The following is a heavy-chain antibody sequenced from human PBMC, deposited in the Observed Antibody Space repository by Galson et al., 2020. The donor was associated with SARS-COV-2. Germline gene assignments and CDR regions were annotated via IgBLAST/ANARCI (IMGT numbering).Heavy chain of an antibody. J-gene: IGHJ3*02. V-gene: IGHV4-39*01. CDR2: IDNGGST. D-gene: IGHD7-27*01. Sequence: SETLSLTCTVSGGSISSSTFWAWIRQPPGQGLEWIGDIDNGGSTYRNPSLKSRVTISLDTSKNQLSLKLTSVTAAETAVYYCARRFAGATWGGFDIWGQGTMVTASS. CDR3: ARRFAGATWGGFDI. CDR1: GGSISSSTF.